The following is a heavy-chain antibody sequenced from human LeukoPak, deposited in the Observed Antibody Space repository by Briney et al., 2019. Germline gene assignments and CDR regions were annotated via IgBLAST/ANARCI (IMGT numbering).Heavy chain of an antibody. J-gene: IGHJ4*02. CDR1: GFIFSSYS. CDR2: ISGSGGRT. CDR3: AKVRAPRQYYFDY. Sequence: GGSLRLSCVASGFIFSSYSMNWVRQAPGKGLEWVSAISGSGGRTYYADSVKGRFTISRDNSKNTLYLQMNSLRAEDTAVYYCAKVRAPRQYYFDYWGQGTLVTVSS. D-gene: IGHD1-26*01. V-gene: IGHV3-23*01.